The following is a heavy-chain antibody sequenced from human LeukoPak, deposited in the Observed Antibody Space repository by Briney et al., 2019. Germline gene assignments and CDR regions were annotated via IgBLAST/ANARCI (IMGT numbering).Heavy chain of an antibody. V-gene: IGHV3-13*04. CDR3: VRGGVWGLSSNWLEA. D-gene: IGHD7-27*01. CDR1: GFTFSRHD. CDR2: FIPVGDR. Sequence: GGSLRLSCEASGFTFSRHDMHWVRQAAGKGLEWVSGFIPVGDRYYAESVKGRFTISRENAKSSLYLEMNSLRVGDTAVYYCVRGGVWGLSSNWLEAWGQGTLVIVSS. J-gene: IGHJ5*02.